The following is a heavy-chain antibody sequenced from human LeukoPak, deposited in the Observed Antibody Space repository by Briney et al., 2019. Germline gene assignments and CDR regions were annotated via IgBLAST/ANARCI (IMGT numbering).Heavy chain of an antibody. J-gene: IGHJ4*02. CDR2: IKQDGSEK. CDR1: GFTFSSYW. V-gene: IGHV3-7*01. Sequence: GGSLRLSCAASGFTFSSYWMSWVRQAPGKGLEWVANIKQDGSEKYYVDSVKGRFTISRDNAKNSLYLQMNSLRAEDTAVYYCASDLGYGDYVVEGYWGQGTLVTVSS. D-gene: IGHD4-17*01. CDR3: ASDLGYGDYVVEGY.